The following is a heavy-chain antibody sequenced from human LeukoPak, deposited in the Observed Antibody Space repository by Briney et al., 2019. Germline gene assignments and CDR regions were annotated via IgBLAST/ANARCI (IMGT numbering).Heavy chain of an antibody. CDR3: ARDLSGITGYTYGRGIDY. Sequence: SGGSLRLSCAASGFTFSSYWMSCVRQAPGKGLEWVANIKKDGSEKYYVDSVKGRFTISRDNAKTSLYLQMNSLRAEDTAVYYCARDLSGITGYTYGRGIDYWGQGTLVTVSS. D-gene: IGHD5-18*01. V-gene: IGHV3-7*01. J-gene: IGHJ4*02. CDR1: GFTFSSYW. CDR2: IKKDGSEK.